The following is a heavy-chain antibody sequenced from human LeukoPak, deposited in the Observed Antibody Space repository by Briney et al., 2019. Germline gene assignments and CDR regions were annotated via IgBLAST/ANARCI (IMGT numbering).Heavy chain of an antibody. CDR3: ARDNYDSCGYYEERAFDI. V-gene: IGHV3-7*01. J-gene: IGHJ3*02. D-gene: IGHD3-22*01. Sequence: GESLRLSCAAAGFTFSSYWMSWVRQAPGKGLEWVANIKQDGSEKYYVDSVKGRFTISRDNAKNSLYLQMNSLRAEDTAVYYCARDNYDSCGYYEERAFDIRGQGTMVTVSS. CDR2: IKQDGSEK. CDR1: GFTFSSYW.